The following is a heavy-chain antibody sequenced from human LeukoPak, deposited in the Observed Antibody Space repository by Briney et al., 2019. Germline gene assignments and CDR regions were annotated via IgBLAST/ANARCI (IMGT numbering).Heavy chain of an antibody. Sequence: SETLSLTCTVSGGSMSSYYWSWIRQPPGKGLEWIGYIYYSGGTKYNPSLKSRVTISVDTSKNQFSLKLSSVTAADTAVYYCASQVFSYDYVWGSYRYTQFDAFDIWGQGTMVTVSS. V-gene: IGHV4-59*01. D-gene: IGHD3-16*02. J-gene: IGHJ3*02. CDR3: ASQVFSYDYVWGSYRYTQFDAFDI. CDR1: GGSMSSYY. CDR2: IYYSGGT.